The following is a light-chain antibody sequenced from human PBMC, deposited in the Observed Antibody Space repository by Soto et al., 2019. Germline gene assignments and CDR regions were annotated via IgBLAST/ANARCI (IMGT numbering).Light chain of an antibody. Sequence: EIVLTQSPGTLSLSPGERATLSCRASQSVSSSYLAWYQQKPGQAPRLLIYGASSRATGLPDRFSGSGSGTDFTLTISRLEPEDFAVYYCQQYSSSPRTFGQGTGVDIK. J-gene: IGKJ1*01. CDR1: QSVSSSY. CDR3: QQYSSSPRT. V-gene: IGKV3-20*01. CDR2: GAS.